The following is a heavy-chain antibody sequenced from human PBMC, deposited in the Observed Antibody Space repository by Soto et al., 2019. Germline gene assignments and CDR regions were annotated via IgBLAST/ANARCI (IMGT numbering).Heavy chain of an antibody. D-gene: IGHD6-25*01. CDR1: GGSISSGGYY. J-gene: IGHJ4*02. CDR2: IYYSGST. CDR3: ARQSGATRKYYFDY. V-gene: IGHV4-31*03. Sequence: SETLSLTCTVSGGSISSGGYYWSWIRQHPGKSLEWIGYIYYSGSTYYNPSLKSRVTISVDTSKNQFSLKLSSVTAADTAVYYCARQSGATRKYYFDYWGQGTLVTVSS.